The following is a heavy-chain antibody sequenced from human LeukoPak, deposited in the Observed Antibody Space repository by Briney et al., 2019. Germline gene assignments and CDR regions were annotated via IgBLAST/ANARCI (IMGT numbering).Heavy chain of an antibody. Sequence: PGRSLRLSCTASGFTFGDYAMSWVRQDPGKGLEWVGFIRSKAYGGTTEYAASVKGRFTISRDDSKSIAYLQMNSLKTEDTAVYYCTRDSSGYDSNDYWGQGTLVTVSS. J-gene: IGHJ4*02. V-gene: IGHV3-49*04. D-gene: IGHD5-12*01. CDR1: GFTFGDYA. CDR2: IRSKAYGGTT. CDR3: TRDSSGYDSNDY.